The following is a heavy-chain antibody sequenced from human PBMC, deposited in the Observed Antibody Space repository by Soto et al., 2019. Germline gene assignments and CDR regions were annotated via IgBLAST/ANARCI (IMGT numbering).Heavy chain of an antibody. J-gene: IGHJ4*02. CDR1: GFTFSSYA. Sequence: GGSLRLSCAASGFTFSSYAMHWVRQAPGKGLEWVAVISYDGSNKYYADSVKGRFTISRDNSKNTLYLQMNSLRAEDTAVYYCARGLTYYYDSSGYKWGQGTLVTVSS. V-gene: IGHV3-30-3*01. CDR2: ISYDGSNK. D-gene: IGHD3-22*01. CDR3: ARGLTYYYDSSGYK.